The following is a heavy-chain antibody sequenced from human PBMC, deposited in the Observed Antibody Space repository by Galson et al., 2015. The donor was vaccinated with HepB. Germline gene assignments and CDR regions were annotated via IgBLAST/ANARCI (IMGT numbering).Heavy chain of an antibody. J-gene: IGHJ4*02. CDR2: LRGSDNTI. CDR1: GFTFTSYA. D-gene: IGHD6-19*01. V-gene: IGHV3-23*01. CDR3: ARSSSGSFLHFDY. Sequence: SLRLSCAASGFTFTSYALSWVRQAPGKGLEWVSGLRGSDNTINHADSVKGRFIISRDNSQNTLYLQMNSLRVEDTALYYCARSSSGSFLHFDYWGQGTLVTVSS.